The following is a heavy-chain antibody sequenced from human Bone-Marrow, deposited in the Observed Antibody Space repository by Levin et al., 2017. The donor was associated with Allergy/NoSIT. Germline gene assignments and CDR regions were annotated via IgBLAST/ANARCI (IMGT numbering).Heavy chain of an antibody. V-gene: IGHV1-46*01. Sequence: NAGGSLRLSCKASGYTFTSYYMHWVRQAPGQGLEWMGIINPSGGSTSYAQKFQGRVTMTRDTSTSTVYMELSSLRSEDTAVYYCARGCTMIVVDITPSFCFDYWGQGTLVTVSS. CDR2: INPSGGST. J-gene: IGHJ4*02. D-gene: IGHD3-22*01. CDR1: GYTFTSYY. CDR3: ARGCTMIVVDITPSFCFDY.